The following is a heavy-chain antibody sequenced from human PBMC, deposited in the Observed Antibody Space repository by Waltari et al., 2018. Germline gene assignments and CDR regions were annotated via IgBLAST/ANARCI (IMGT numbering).Heavy chain of an antibody. D-gene: IGHD3-10*01. V-gene: IGHV1-69*08. J-gene: IGHJ4*02. CDR2: IIPIFGTA. CDR1: GGTVSSDD. Sequence: QVQLVQSGAEVKKPGSSVKVSGKASGGTVSSDDISWVRTAPGQGLEWMGRIIPIFGTANYAQKFQGRVTITADKSTSTAYMELSSLRSEDTAVYYCARQKGSYYGSGSYWGYFDYWGQGTLVTVSS. CDR3: ARQKGSYYGSGSYWGYFDY.